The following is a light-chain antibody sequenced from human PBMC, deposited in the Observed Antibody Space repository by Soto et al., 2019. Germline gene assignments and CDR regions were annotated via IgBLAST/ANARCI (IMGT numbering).Light chain of an antibody. J-gene: IGKJ1*01. CDR1: QSVSSN. V-gene: IGKV3-15*01. CDR2: GAS. CDR3: QQYTNWPPWT. Sequence: EMVMTQSPATLSVSPGERATLSCSASQSVSSNLAWYQQKPGQAPRLLIYGASTRATGIPARFSGSGSGTEFTLTISSLQSEDFAVYYCQQYTNWPPWTFGQGTKVEIK.